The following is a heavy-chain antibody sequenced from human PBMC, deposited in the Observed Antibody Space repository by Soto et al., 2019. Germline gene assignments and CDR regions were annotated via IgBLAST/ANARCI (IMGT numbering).Heavy chain of an antibody. CDR1: GFTSSSYA. Sequence: GGSLRLSCAASGFTSSSYAMHWVRQAPGKGLEWVAVISYDGSNKYYADSVKGRFTISRDNSKNTLYLQMNSLRAEDTAVYYCARFVDAFDIWGQGTMVTVSS. J-gene: IGHJ3*02. V-gene: IGHV3-30-3*01. CDR3: ARFVDAFDI. CDR2: ISYDGSNK.